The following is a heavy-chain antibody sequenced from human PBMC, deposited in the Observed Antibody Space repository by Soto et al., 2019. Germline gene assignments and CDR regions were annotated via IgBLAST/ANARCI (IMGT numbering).Heavy chain of an antibody. CDR3: ARSDGFCSDGICYYDSFDI. Sequence: GESLKISCKASGYSFTTYWIGWVRQMPGKGLEWMGSIYSRDSNTTYSPSFQGHVTISVDKSISTAYLRWTSLKASDTAIFYCARSDGFCSDGICYYDSFDIWGQGTVVTVSS. V-gene: IGHV5-51*01. D-gene: IGHD2-15*01. CDR1: GYSFTTYW. J-gene: IGHJ3*02. CDR2: IYSRDSNT.